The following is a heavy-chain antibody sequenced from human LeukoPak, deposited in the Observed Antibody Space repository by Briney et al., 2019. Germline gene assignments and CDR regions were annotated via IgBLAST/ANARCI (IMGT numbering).Heavy chain of an antibody. CDR2: IYSGGST. Sequence: GGSLRLSCAASGFTFSSYWMHWVRQAPGKGLVWVSVIYSGGSTYYADSVKGRFTISRDNSKNTLYLQVNSLRAEDTAVYYCARSPYCSSTSCYGLYYFDYWGQGTLVTVSS. V-gene: IGHV3-53*01. CDR3: ARSPYCSSTSCYGLYYFDY. J-gene: IGHJ4*02. D-gene: IGHD2-2*01. CDR1: GFTFSSYW.